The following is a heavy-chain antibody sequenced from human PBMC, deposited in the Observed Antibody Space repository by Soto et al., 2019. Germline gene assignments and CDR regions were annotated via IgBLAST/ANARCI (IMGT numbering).Heavy chain of an antibody. CDR3: VRDYGGSIVIPLDY. CDR1: GFMYSRYA. Sequence: GGSLRLSCSASGFMYSRYAMTWVRQALGKGLEWVSTITDSGGSTYYADSVKGRFTVSRDNSKDTLYLQMNSLRAEDTAIYYCVRDYGGSIVIPLDYWGQGTLVTVSS. V-gene: IGHV3-23*01. J-gene: IGHJ4*02. D-gene: IGHD3-16*02. CDR2: ITDSGGST.